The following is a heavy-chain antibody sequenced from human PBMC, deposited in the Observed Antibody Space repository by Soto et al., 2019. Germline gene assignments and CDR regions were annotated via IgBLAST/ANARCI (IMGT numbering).Heavy chain of an antibody. Sequence: LQLQESGPGLVKPSETLSLTCTVSSGSISSTIYSWDWIRQPPGKGLEWIGSIFYSGSTYYNPSLKSRVNISVDTSKNQFSLTLSSVTAADTAVYYCARQCRGVACHWFVPLGQGTLFTVSS. CDR1: SGSISSTIYS. D-gene: IGHD2-15*01. V-gene: IGHV4-39*01. CDR3: ARQCRGVACHWFVP. J-gene: IGHJ5*02. CDR2: IFYSGST.